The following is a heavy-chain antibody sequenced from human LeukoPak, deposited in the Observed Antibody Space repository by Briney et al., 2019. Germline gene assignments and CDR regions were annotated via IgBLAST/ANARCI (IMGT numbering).Heavy chain of an antibody. CDR1: GYTFTSYD. D-gene: IGHD6-19*01. CDR2: MNPISGDT. CDR3: TRVRAVAEKYNAFDI. V-gene: IGHV1-8*02. J-gene: IGHJ3*02. Sequence: ASVKVSCKASGYTFTSYDINWVRQASGQGLEWMGWMNPISGDTDYAQKFQGRVTMTRNTSITTAYMELSSLRSEDTAVYYCTRVRAVAEKYNAFDIWGQGTMVIVSS.